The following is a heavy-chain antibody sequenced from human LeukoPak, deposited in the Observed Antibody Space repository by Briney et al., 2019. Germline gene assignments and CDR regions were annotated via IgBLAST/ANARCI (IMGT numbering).Heavy chain of an antibody. Sequence: PGGSLRLSCAASGFTLSSYAMSWVRQAPGKGLEWVSAISGSGGSTYYADSVKGRFTISRDNSKNTLYLQMNSLRAEDTAVYYCASAPGSAQYFDYWGQGTLVTVSS. CDR1: GFTLSSYA. CDR2: ISGSGGST. D-gene: IGHD2-15*01. CDR3: ASAPGSAQYFDY. V-gene: IGHV3-23*01. J-gene: IGHJ4*02.